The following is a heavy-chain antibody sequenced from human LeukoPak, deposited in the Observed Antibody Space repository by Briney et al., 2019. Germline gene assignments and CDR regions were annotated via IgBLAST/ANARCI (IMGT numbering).Heavy chain of an antibody. CDR3: AKDWDFYGSGNFYTCIDY. Sequence: PGGSLRLSCAASGFTFSSYGMHWVRQAPGKGLEWMAFIRYDGSNEYYEDSVKGRFTISRDNSKNTLYLQMNSLRAEDTAVYLCAKDWDFYGSGNFYTCIDYWGQGTLVTVSS. CDR1: GFTFSSYG. J-gene: IGHJ4*02. V-gene: IGHV3-30*02. CDR2: IRYDGSNE. D-gene: IGHD3-10*01.